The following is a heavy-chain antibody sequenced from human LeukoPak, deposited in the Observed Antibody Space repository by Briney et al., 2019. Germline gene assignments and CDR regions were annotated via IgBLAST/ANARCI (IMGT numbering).Heavy chain of an antibody. V-gene: IGHV3-21*01. D-gene: IGHD2-21*01. CDR1: GYTFSGYT. CDR3: GVIADY. J-gene: IGHJ4*02. CDR2: ISSSSRSI. Sequence: GGALRVSCAPSGYTFSGYTMNWVRQAPGKGLEWVSYISSSSRSIYYADSVKGRFTISRDNANNSLYLQMNSLRAEDTAVYSCGVIADYWGQGTLVTVSS.